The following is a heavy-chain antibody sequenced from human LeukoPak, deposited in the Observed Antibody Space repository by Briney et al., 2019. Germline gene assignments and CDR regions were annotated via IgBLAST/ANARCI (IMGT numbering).Heavy chain of an antibody. V-gene: IGHV4-30-2*01. J-gene: IGHJ4*02. Sequence: PSETLSLTCAASGGSISSGGYSWSWIRQPPGQGLEWIGYIYHSGSTYYNPSLKSRATISVDRSKNQFSLKLSSVTAADTAVYYCARGSDFWSGYRLDYWGQGTLVTVSS. CDR3: ARGSDFWSGYRLDY. CDR2: IYHSGST. CDR1: GGSISSGGYS. D-gene: IGHD3-3*01.